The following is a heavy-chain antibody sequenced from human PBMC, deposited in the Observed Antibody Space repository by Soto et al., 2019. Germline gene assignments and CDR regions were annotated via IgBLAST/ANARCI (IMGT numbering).Heavy chain of an antibody. V-gene: IGHV1-69*12. CDR2: IIPIFGTA. J-gene: IGHJ4*02. CDR3: ARARKTYYYGSGSYRGEYYFDY. Sequence: QVQLVQSGAEVKKPGSSVKVSCKASGGTFSSYAISWVRQAPGQGLEWMGGIIPIFGTANYAQKFQGRVTITADESTSTAYMELSSLRYEDTAVYYCARARKTYYYGSGSYRGEYYFDYWGQGTLVTVSS. CDR1: GGTFSSYA. D-gene: IGHD3-10*01.